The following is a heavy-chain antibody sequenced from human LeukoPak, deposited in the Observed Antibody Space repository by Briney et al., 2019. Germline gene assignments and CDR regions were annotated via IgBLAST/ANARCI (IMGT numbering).Heavy chain of an antibody. D-gene: IGHD3-3*01. Sequence: GGSLRLSCAASGFTFDDYAMHWVRQAPGKGLEWVSGINWNSGSKGYADSVKGRFTISRDNAKNSLYLQMNSLRAEDMALYYCAKADIPYNFWSGYSFDYWGQGTLVTVSS. V-gene: IGHV3-9*03. CDR3: AKADIPYNFWSGYSFDY. J-gene: IGHJ4*02. CDR2: INWNSGSK. CDR1: GFTFDDYA.